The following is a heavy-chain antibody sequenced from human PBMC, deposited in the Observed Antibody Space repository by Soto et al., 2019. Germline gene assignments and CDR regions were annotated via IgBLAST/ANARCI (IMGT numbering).Heavy chain of an antibody. CDR3: ARAIVATTNFDY. CDR1: GYSISSSNW. Sequence: SETLSLTCAVSGYSISSSNWWGWIRQPPGKGLEWIGYIYYSGTTYYNPSLKSRVTMSVDTSKNQFSLKLSSVTAADTAVYYCARAIVATTNFDYWGQGTLVTVSS. D-gene: IGHD5-12*01. CDR2: IYYSGTT. V-gene: IGHV4-28*03. J-gene: IGHJ4*02.